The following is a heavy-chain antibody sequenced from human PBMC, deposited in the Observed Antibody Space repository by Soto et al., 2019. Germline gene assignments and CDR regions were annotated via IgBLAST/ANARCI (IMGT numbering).Heavy chain of an antibody. Sequence: SETLSLTCAVDGQSFSGYYWRWIRKPPGKGLEWIGEINHSGSTNYNPSLKSRITISVDTSKNQFSLKLSSVTAADTAVYYCARASRVAAAEFFYYYGMDVWGQGTTVT. V-gene: IGHV4-34*01. CDR1: GQSFSGYY. D-gene: IGHD2-15*01. CDR2: INHSGST. CDR3: ARASRVAAAEFFYYYGMDV. J-gene: IGHJ6*02.